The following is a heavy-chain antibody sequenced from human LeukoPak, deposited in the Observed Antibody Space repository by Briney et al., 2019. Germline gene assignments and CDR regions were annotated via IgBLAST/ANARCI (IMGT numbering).Heavy chain of an antibody. CDR1: RFSFSGYG. D-gene: IGHD1-1*01. J-gene: IGHJ4*02. Sequence: PGGSLRLSCAASRFSFSGYGMHWVRQAPGKGLEWVTFIRHGGTNEYYADSVKGRFTISRDNSKNTLYLQMSSLRAEDTAIYYCAKDGSFSYFDYWGQGTLVTVSS. V-gene: IGHV3-30*02. CDR2: IRHGGTNE. CDR3: AKDGSFSYFDY.